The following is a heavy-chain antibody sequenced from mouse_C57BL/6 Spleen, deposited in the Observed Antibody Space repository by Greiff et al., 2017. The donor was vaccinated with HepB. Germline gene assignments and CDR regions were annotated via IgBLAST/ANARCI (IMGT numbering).Heavy chain of an antibody. D-gene: IGHD1-1*01. CDR3: ASWYYGSSYGY. Sequence: QVHVKQSGAELVRPGTSVKMSCKASGYTFTNYWIGWAKQRPGHGLEWIGDIYPGGGYTNYNEKFKGKATLTADKSSSTAYMQFSSLTSEDSAIYYCASWYYGSSYGYWGQGTTLTVSS. V-gene: IGHV1-63*01. CDR2: IYPGGGYT. CDR1: GYTFTNYW. J-gene: IGHJ2*01.